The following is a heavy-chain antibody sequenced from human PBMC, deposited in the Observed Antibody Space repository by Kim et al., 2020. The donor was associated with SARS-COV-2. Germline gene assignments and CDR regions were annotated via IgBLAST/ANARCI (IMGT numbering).Heavy chain of an antibody. CDR1: GYTFTSYA. V-gene: IGHV7-4-1*02. J-gene: IGHJ4*02. Sequence: ASVKVSCKASGYTFTSYAINWVRQAPGQGLEWMGWINTNTGNPTYAQGFTGRFVFSLDTSVSTAYLQISSLKAEDTAVYYCAREGQLWLQFGSYFDYWGQGTLVTVSS. CDR2: INTNTGNP. D-gene: IGHD5-18*01. CDR3: AREGQLWLQFGSYFDY.